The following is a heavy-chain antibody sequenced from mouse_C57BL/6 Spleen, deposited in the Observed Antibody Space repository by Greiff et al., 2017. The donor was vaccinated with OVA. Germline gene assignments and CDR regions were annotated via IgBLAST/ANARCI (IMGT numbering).Heavy chain of an antibody. J-gene: IGHJ4*01. CDR2: ISNGGGST. CDR1: GFTFSDYY. Sequence: EVQLVESGGGLVQPGGSLKLSCAASGFTFSDYYMYWVRQTPEERLEWVAYISNGGGSTYYPDTVKGRFTISRDNAKNTLYLQMSRLKSEDTAMYYCARLDGYYYAMDYWGQGTSVTVSS. CDR3: ARLDGYYYAMDY. D-gene: IGHD2-3*01. V-gene: IGHV5-12*01.